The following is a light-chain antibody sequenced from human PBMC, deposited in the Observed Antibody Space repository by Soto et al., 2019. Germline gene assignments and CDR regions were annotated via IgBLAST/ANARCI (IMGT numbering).Light chain of an antibody. J-gene: IGKJ2*01. V-gene: IGKV1-5*01. CDR2: DAS. Sequence: DIQMTQSPSTLSASVGDRVTITCRASQSISSWLAWYQQKPGKAPKLLIYDASSLESGVPSRFSGSGSGTEFTLTISSLQPDDFANYYCQQYNSYSYTFGQG. CDR3: QQYNSYSYT. CDR1: QSISSW.